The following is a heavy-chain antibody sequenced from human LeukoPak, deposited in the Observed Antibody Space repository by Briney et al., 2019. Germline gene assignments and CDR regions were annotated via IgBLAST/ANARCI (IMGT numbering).Heavy chain of an antibody. CDR3: ARLRSGSYSHFDY. J-gene: IGHJ4*02. D-gene: IGHD1-26*01. V-gene: IGHV4-59*01. CDR1: GGSISSYY. CDR2: IYYSGST. Sequence: PSETLSLTCTVSGGSISSYYWSWIRQPPGKGLEWIGYIYYSGSTNYNPSLKSRVTISVDTSKNQFSLKLSSVTAADTAVYYCARLRSGSYSHFDYWGQGTLVTVSS.